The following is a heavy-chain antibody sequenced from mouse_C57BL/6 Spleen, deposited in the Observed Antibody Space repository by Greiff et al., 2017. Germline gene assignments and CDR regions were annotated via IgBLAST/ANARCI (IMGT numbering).Heavy chain of an antibody. J-gene: IGHJ1*03. D-gene: IGHD1-1*01. Sequence: VKLQESGPGLVQPSQSLSITCTVSGFSLTSYGVHWVRQSPGKGLEWLGVIWSGGSTDYNAAFISRLSISKDNSKSQVFFKMNSLQADDTAIYYCARGPSTVEYFDVWGTGTTVTVSS. CDR2: IWSGGST. V-gene: IGHV2-2*01. CDR1: GFSLTSYG. CDR3: ARGPSTVEYFDV.